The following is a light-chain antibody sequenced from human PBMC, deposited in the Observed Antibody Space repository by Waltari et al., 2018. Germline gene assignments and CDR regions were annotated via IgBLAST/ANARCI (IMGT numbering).Light chain of an antibody. Sequence: YHQGPRAAPKLLRYEKNKRPSGMPDRFSAAKSGTSATLGITGRQIGDEADYYCATWDNSLSEVVFGGGTKLTVL. J-gene: IGLJ2*01. CDR3: ATWDNSLSEVV. CDR2: EKN. V-gene: IGLV1-51*02.